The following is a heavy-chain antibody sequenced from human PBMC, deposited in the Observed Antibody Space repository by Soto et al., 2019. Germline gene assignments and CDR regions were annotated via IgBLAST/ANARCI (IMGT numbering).Heavy chain of an antibody. CDR3: AAHSSGWYGATFDY. V-gene: IGHV3-7*01. CDR1: GYTFSSYG. CDR2: IKQDGSEK. Sequence: PGGSLRLSCAASGYTFSSYGMSWVRQAPGKGLEWVANIKQDGSEKYYVDSVKGRFTISRDNAKNSLYLQMNSLRAEDTAVYFCAAHSSGWYGATFDYWGQGTLVTV. J-gene: IGHJ4*02. D-gene: IGHD6-19*01.